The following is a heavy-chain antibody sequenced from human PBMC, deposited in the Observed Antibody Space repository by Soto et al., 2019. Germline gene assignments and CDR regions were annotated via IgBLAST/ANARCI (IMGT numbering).Heavy chain of an antibody. D-gene: IGHD6-6*01. CDR1: GGSISSYY. Sequence: SETLSLTCTVSGGSISSYYWSWIRQPPGKGLEWIGYIYYSGSTNYNPSLKSRVTISVDTSKNQFSLKLSSVTAADTAVYYCARERPDGARLDPWGQGTLVTVSA. CDR3: ARERPDGARLDP. V-gene: IGHV4-59*12. J-gene: IGHJ5*02. CDR2: IYYSGST.